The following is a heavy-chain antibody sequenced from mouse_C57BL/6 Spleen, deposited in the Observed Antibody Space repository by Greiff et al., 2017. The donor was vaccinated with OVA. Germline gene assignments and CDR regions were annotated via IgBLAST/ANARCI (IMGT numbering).Heavy chain of an antibody. J-gene: IGHJ2*01. CDR1: GYTFTSYW. CDR2: IDPSDSYT. Sequence: QVQLQQSGAELVMPGASVKLSCKASGYTFTSYWMHWVKQRPGQGLEWIGEIDPSDSYTTYNPKFKGKSTLTVDKSSSTAYMQLSSLTSEDSAVYYCAREEGEYFDYWGQGTTLTVSS. V-gene: IGHV1-69*01. CDR3: AREEGEYFDY.